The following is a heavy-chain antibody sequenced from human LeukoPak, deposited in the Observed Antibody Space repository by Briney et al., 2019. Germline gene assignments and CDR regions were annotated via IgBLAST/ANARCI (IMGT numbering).Heavy chain of an antibody. CDR1: GGSISSSSY. CDR3: ASQTFRGEYSY. V-gene: IGHV4-39*01. CDR2: IFYSGST. Sequence: SETLSLTCTVSGGSISSSSYWGWIRQPPGKGLEWIGSIFYSGSTYYNPSLKSRVTISVDTSKNQFSLKLTSVTAADTAVYYCASQTFRGEYSYWGQGTLVTVSS. D-gene: IGHD3-16*01. J-gene: IGHJ4*02.